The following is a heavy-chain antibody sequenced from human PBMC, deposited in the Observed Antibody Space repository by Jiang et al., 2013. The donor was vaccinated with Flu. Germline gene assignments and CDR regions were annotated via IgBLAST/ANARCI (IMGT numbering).Heavy chain of an antibody. CDR1: GYSISSGYY. J-gene: IGHJ3*02. CDR2: IYHSGST. V-gene: IGHV4-38-2*02. Sequence: KPSETLSLTCTVSGYSISSGYYWGWIRQPPGKGLEWIGSIYHSGSTYYNPSLKSRVTISVDTSKNQFSLKLSSVTAADTAVYYCARAYCSSTSCYWKLAFDIWGQGTMVTVSS. CDR3: ARAYCSSTSCYWKLAFDI. D-gene: IGHD2-2*01.